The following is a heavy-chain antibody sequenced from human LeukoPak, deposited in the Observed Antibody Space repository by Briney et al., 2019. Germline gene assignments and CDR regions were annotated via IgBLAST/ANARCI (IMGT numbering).Heavy chain of an antibody. J-gene: IGHJ5*02. CDR1: GFTFNDYY. Sequence: AGGSLRLSCAASGFTFNDYYMSWIRQAPGKGLEWLSYINIGGTNTHYADSVKGRFTISRDNAKKSLYLEMNNLRAEDTAVYYCATDGAGFDTWGQGVLVSVSS. CDR2: INIGGTNT. V-gene: IGHV3-11*01. CDR3: ATDGAGFDT.